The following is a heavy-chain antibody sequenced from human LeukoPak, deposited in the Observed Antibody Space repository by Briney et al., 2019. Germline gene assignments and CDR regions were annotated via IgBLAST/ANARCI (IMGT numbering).Heavy chain of an antibody. CDR3: ARAGELRYMDV. J-gene: IGHJ6*03. D-gene: IGHD3-16*01. V-gene: IGHV3-30*02. CDR1: GLTFSSYG. CDR2: IRYDGSNK. Sequence: GGSLRLSCAASGLTFSSYGMHWVRQAPGKGLEWVAFIRYDGSNKYYADSVKGRFTISRDNAKNSLFLQMSSLRADDTAIYYCARAGELRYMDVWGKGTAVTVSS.